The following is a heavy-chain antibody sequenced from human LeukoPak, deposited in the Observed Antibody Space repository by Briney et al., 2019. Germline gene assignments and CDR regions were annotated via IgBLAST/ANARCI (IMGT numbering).Heavy chain of an antibody. CDR1: GGSISSYY. CDR2: IYYSGST. Sequence: SETLSLTCTVSGGSISSYYWSWIRQPPGKGLEWIGYIYYSGSTNYNPSLKSRVTMSVDTSKNQFSLKLSSVTAADTAVYYRARELERRYHWFDPWGQGTLVTVSS. V-gene: IGHV4-59*12. CDR3: ARELERRYHWFDP. D-gene: IGHD1-1*01. J-gene: IGHJ5*02.